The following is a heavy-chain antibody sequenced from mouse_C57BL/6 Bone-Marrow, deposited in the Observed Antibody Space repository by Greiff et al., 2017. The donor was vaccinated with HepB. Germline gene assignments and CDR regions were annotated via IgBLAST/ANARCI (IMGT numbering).Heavy chain of an antibody. CDR1: GYTFTDYN. CDR2: INPNNGGT. Sequence: EVQLQESGPELVTPGASVKIPCKASGYTFTDYNMDWVKQSHGKSLEWIGDINPNNGGTIYNQKFKGKATLTVDKSSSTADMELRSLTSEDTAVYYCARNWAHWYFDVWGTGTTVTGSS. J-gene: IGHJ1*03. D-gene: IGHD4-1*01. CDR3: ARNWAHWYFDV. V-gene: IGHV1-18*01.